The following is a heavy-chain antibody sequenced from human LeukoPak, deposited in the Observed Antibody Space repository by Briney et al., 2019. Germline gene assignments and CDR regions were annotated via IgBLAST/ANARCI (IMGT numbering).Heavy chain of an antibody. Sequence: PGGSLRLSCAASGFTFSSYSMNWVRQAPGKGLEWVSSISSSSSYIYYADSVKGRFTISRDNAKNSLYLQMNSLRAEDTAVYYCAREVEGGYDLSYWGQGTLVTVSS. D-gene: IGHD5-12*01. CDR3: AREVEGGYDLSY. CDR1: GFTFSSYS. V-gene: IGHV3-21*01. J-gene: IGHJ4*02. CDR2: ISSSSSYI.